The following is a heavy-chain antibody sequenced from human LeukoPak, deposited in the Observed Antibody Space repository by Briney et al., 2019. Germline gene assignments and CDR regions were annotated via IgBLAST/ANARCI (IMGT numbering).Heavy chain of an antibody. CDR2: IKQDGSEK. CDR3: AKDIAGDYGPLDY. J-gene: IGHJ4*02. D-gene: IGHD4-17*01. Sequence: GGSLRLSCAASGFTFSSYWMSWVRQAPGKGLEWVANIKQDGSEKYYVDSVKGRFTISRDNAKNSLYLQMNSLRAEDTALYYCAKDIAGDYGPLDYWGQGTLVTVSS. V-gene: IGHV3-7*03. CDR1: GFTFSSYW.